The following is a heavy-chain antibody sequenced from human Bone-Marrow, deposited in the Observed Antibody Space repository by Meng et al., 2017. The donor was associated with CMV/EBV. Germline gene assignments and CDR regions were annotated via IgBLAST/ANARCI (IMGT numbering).Heavy chain of an antibody. J-gene: IGHJ4*02. CDR2: ISYDGNNE. CDR3: ARMKFLEWLYDY. CDR1: GFTFSSYA. D-gene: IGHD3-3*01. V-gene: IGHV3-30-3*01. Sequence: GESLKISCAASGFTFSSYAMHWVRQAPGKGLEWVAIISYDGNNEYYADSVRGRFTISRDTSKKMLHLQMNSLRAEDTAVYYCARMKFLEWLYDYWGQGTLVTVSS.